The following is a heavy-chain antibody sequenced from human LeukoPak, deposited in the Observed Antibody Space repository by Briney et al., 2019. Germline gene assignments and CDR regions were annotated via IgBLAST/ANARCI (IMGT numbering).Heavy chain of an antibody. D-gene: IGHD3-10*01. V-gene: IGHV5-51*01. Sequence: HGESLKISCKGSGYSFTNYWIGWVRQMPGKGLKWMGIIYPGDSDTRYSPSFQGQVTISADKSISTAYLQWSSLKASDTAMYYCARQGAGFGELLGPWGQGTLVTVSS. CDR1: GYSFTNYW. CDR2: IYPGDSDT. J-gene: IGHJ5*02. CDR3: ARQGAGFGELLGP.